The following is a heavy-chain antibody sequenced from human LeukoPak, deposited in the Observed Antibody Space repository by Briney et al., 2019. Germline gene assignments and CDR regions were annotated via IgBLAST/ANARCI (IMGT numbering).Heavy chain of an antibody. J-gene: IGHJ3*02. CDR3: AAGRTDFGVVIGAFDI. V-gene: IGHV4-59*07. CDR1: GGSITSHY. CDR2: IYYSGST. Sequence: SDTLSLTCTVSGGSITSHYWSWIRQPPGQGLEWIGYIYYSGSTNYNPSIKSRVTMSVDTSKNLLSLKVTSVTTADTAVYYCAAGRTDFGVVIGAFDIWGQGTRVTLSS. D-gene: IGHD3-3*01.